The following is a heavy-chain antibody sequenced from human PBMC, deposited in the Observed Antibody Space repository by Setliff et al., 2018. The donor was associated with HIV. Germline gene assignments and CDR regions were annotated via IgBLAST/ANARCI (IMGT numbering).Heavy chain of an antibody. J-gene: IGHJ6*02. CDR1: GGTFRTSV. CDR3: GASQDSYSYLGYYYSGVNV. Sequence: ASVKVSCKTSGGTFRTSVISWVRQAPGQGLEWVGGILPFLGMGDFAQKFQGRVTITAGESTSTAYMELSSLRSDDTAVYYCGASQDSYSYLGYYYSGVNVWGQGTTVTVSS. D-gene: IGHD3-16*01. V-gene: IGHV1-69*10. CDR2: ILPFLGMG.